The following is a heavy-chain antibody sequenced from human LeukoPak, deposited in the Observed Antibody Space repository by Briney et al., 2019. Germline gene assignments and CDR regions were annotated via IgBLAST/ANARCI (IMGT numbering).Heavy chain of an antibody. Sequence: SETLSLTCTVSGRYISSSSYYWGWILQPPGKGLEWIGSIYYSGDTYYNPSLKSRRVTISVDTSKNQFSLRLSSVTAADTAVYYCARHQWHYYYYMGVWGKGSTVTVSS. CDR1: GRYISSSSYY. D-gene: IGHD6-19*01. V-gene: IGHV4-39*01. J-gene: IGHJ6*03. CDR2: IYYSGDT. CDR3: ARHQWHYYYYMGV.